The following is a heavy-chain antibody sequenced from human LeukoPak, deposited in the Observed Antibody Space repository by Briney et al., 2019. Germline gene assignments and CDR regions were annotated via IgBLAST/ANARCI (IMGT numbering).Heavy chain of an antibody. CDR3: AKAPGNSNYYFDY. D-gene: IGHD2/OR15-2a*01. V-gene: IGHV4-34*01. J-gene: IGHJ4*02. Sequence: MSSETLSLTCAVYGGSFSGYYWSWIRQPPGKGLEWIGEINHSGSTNYNPSLKSRVTISVDTSKNQFSLKLSSVTAADTAVYYCAKAPGNSNYYFDYWGQGTLVTVSS. CDR2: INHSGST. CDR1: GGSFSGYY.